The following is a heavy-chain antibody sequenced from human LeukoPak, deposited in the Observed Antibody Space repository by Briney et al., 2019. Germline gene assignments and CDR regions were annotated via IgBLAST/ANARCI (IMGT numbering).Heavy chain of an antibody. CDR3: AKWANCDFWSGYFDS. Sequence: GGSLRLSCAASGFTFADYGMSWVRQAPGKGLEWVSGINWNGGSTGYVDSVKGRFTISRDNAKKSLYLQMNNLRAEDTALYYCAKWANCDFWSGYFDSWGQGTLAMVSS. CDR2: INWNGGST. D-gene: IGHD3-3*01. J-gene: IGHJ4*02. V-gene: IGHV3-20*04. CDR1: GFTFADYG.